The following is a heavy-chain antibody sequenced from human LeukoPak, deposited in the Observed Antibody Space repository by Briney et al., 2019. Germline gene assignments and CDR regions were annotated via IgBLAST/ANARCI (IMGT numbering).Heavy chain of an antibody. D-gene: IGHD3-3*01. J-gene: IGHJ6*02. CDR3: ARALRFLEWSTPSYYYYYGMDV. CDR2: IWYVGSNK. Sequence: PGGSLRLSCAASGFTFSSYGMHWVRQAPGKGLEWVAVIWYVGSNKYYADSVKGRFTISRDNSKNTLYLQMNSLRAEDTAVCYCARALRFLEWSTPSYYYYYGMDVWGQGTTVTVSS. CDR1: GFTFSSYG. V-gene: IGHV3-33*01.